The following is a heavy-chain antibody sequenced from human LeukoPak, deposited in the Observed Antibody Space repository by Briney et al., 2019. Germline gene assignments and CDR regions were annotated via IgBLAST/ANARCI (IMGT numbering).Heavy chain of an antibody. Sequence: ASVKVSCKASGFTFTSSAVQWVRQARGQRLEWIGWIVVGSGNTNYAQKFQERVTITRGMSTSTAYMELSSLRSEDTAVYYCAARFPTSQWGLHYWGQGTLVTVSS. V-gene: IGHV1-58*01. CDR1: GFTFTSSA. CDR3: AARFPTSQWGLHY. CDR2: IVVGSGNT. D-gene: IGHD1-26*01. J-gene: IGHJ4*02.